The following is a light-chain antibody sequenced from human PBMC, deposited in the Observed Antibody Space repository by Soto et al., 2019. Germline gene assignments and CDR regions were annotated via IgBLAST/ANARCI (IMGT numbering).Light chain of an antibody. CDR2: DAS. CDR3: QQRSNWSVT. CDR1: QSVSSD. Sequence: EIVLTQSPATLSLSPGERATLSCRASQSVSSDLAWYQQKPGQAPSLLIYDASNRATGIPARFSGSGSGTDFALTISSLEPEDFAVYYCQQRSNWSVTFGQGSKLEIK. J-gene: IGKJ2*01. V-gene: IGKV3-11*01.